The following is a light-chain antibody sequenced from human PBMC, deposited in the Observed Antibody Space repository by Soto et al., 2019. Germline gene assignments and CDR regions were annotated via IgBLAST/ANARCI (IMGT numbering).Light chain of an antibody. CDR3: QQYGSSPLT. CDR1: QSVSSSY. Sequence: VMTQSPATLSVSPGARATLSCRASQSVSSSYLAWYQQKPGQAPRPLIYGASSRATGIPDRFSGSGSGTDGTLTISRLEPEDFAVYDCQQYGSSPLTFGGGTKVDIK. V-gene: IGKV3-20*01. CDR2: GAS. J-gene: IGKJ4*01.